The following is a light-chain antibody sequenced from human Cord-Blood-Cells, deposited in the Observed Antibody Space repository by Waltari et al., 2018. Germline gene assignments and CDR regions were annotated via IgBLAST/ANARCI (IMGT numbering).Light chain of an antibody. V-gene: IGKV2-28*01. J-gene: IGKJ2*01. CDR1: QSLLHSNGYNY. CDR3: MQALQTPYT. CDR2: LGS. Sequence: DIVMTQSPLSLPVTPGEPASISCRSSQSLLHSNGYNYLDCYLQKPGQSPQLLIYLGSNRACGVHDRFSGSGSGTEFTLKISRVEAEDVGVYYCMQALQTPYTFGQGTKLEIK.